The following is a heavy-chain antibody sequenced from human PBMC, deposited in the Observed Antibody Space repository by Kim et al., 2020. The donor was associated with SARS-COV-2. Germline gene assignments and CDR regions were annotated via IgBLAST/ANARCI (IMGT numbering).Heavy chain of an antibody. CDR3: AKAIYYDVLTGPIGGDGCDL. J-gene: IGHJ3*01. CDR1: GFSFSNHD. Sequence: GGSLRLSCVASGFSFSNHDMRWVRQAPGKGLEWVALISYDDGRNKYYADSVKGRFTISRDNSKNTLYLQMNSLRVEDTAVFYCAKAIYYDVLTGPIGGDGCDLWGQGTMVTVSS. D-gene: IGHD3-9*01. CDR2: ISYDDGRNK. V-gene: IGHV3-30*18.